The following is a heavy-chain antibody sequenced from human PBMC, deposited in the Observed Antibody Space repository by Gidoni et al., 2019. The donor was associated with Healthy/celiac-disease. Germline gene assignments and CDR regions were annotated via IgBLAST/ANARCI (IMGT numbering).Heavy chain of an antibody. CDR1: GGSISSYY. V-gene: IGHV4-59*01. D-gene: IGHD3-22*01. CDR2: IYYSGST. J-gene: IGHJ6*02. Sequence: LSLTCTVSGGSISSYYWSWIRQPPGKGLEWIGYIYYSGSTNYNPSLKSRVTISVDTSKNQFSLKLSSVTAADTAVYYCARDGRNSSGYFIRAHPFGMDVWGQGTTVTVSS. CDR3: ARDGRNSSGYFIRAHPFGMDV.